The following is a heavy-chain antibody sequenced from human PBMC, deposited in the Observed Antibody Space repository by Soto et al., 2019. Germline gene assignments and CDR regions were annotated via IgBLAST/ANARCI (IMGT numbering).Heavy chain of an antibody. V-gene: IGHV4-34*01. CDR2: INHSGST. CDR1: GGSFSGYY. J-gene: IGHJ2*01. Sequence: QVQLQQWGAGLLKPSETLSLTCAVYGGSFSGYYWSWIRQPPGKGREWIGEINHSGSTNYNPPLKSHVTISLDTSKNQFSLKLSSVTAADTAVYYCARLYSSGWYFDLWGRGTLVTVSS. CDR3: ARLYSSGWYFDL. D-gene: IGHD6-19*01.